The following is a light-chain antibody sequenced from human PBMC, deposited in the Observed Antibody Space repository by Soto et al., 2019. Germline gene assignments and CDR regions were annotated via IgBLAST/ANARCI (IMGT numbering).Light chain of an antibody. CDR2: WAS. J-gene: IGKJ5*01. CDR1: QSVLDSSTNKNY. CDR3: QQYYGTPPSLT. V-gene: IGKV4-1*01. Sequence: DIVMTQSPDSLAVSLGERATINCKSSQSVLDSSTNKNYLAWYQQKPGQPPKLLFYWASTRESGVPDRFSGSGSGTDFTLTITSLQAEDVAVYYCQQYYGTPPSLTFGQGTRLEI.